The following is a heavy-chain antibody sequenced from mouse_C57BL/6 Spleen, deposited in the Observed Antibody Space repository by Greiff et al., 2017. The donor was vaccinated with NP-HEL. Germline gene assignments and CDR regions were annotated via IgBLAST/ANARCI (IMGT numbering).Heavy chain of an antibody. J-gene: IGHJ1*03. Sequence: VMLVESGPGLVQPSQSLSITCTVSGFSLTSYGVHWVRQSPGKGLEWLGVIWRGGSTDYTAAFMSRLSITKDNSKSQVFFKMNSRQADDTAIYYCAKEDGSSYPYWYFDVWGTGTTVTVSS. D-gene: IGHD1-1*01. V-gene: IGHV2-5*01. CDR2: IWRGGST. CDR1: GFSLTSYG. CDR3: AKEDGSSYPYWYFDV.